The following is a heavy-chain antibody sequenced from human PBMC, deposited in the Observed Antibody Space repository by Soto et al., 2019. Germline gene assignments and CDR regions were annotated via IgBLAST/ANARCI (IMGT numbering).Heavy chain of an antibody. CDR2: ISGSGGST. J-gene: IGHJ6*02. CDR1: GFTFSSYA. D-gene: IGHD3-3*01. CDR3: AKRTFGVVIIQYGMDV. Sequence: GALRLSCAASGFTFSSYAMSWVRQAPGKGLEWVSAISGSGGSTYYADSVKGRFTISRENSKKTLYLQMNSLRDEEKAVYYCAKRTFGVVIIQYGMDVWGQGTTVTVSS. V-gene: IGHV3-23*01.